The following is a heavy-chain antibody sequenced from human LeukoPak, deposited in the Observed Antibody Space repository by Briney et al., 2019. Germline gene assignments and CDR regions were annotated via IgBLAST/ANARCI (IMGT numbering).Heavy chain of an antibody. CDR1: GGSISSSSYY. CDR3: ARHGMATIDAFDI. Sequence: SETLSLTCTVSGGSISSSSYYWGWLRQPPGQGLEWIVSIYYSGSTYYNPSLKSRVTISVNTSKNQFSLKLSSVTAADTAVYYCARHGMATIDAFDIWGQGTMVTVSS. CDR2: IYYSGST. D-gene: IGHD5-24*01. V-gene: IGHV4-39*01. J-gene: IGHJ3*02.